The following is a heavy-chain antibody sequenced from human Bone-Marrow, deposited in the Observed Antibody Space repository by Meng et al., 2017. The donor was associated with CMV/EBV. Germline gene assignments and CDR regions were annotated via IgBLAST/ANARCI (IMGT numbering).Heavy chain of an antibody. D-gene: IGHD2-2*01. CDR1: GFTFSDYY. Sequence: GESLKISCAASGFTFSDYYMSWIRQAPGKGLEWVSYISSSGSTIYYADSVKGRFTISRDNAKNSLYLQMNSLRAEDTAVYYCARSCSSTSCYAAFDIWGQGTMVTV. CDR3: ARSCSSTSCYAAFDI. V-gene: IGHV3-11*01. CDR2: ISSSGSTI. J-gene: IGHJ3*02.